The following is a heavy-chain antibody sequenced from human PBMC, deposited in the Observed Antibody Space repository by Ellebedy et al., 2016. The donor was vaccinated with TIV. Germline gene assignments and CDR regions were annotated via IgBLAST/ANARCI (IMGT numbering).Heavy chain of an antibody. CDR3: ARGDGYCSGGSCPPAPPGFDY. D-gene: IGHD2-15*01. J-gene: IGHJ4*02. V-gene: IGHV4-34*01. CDR1: GGSFSGYY. Sequence: SETLSLXCAVYGGSFSGYYWSWIRQPPGKGLEWIGEINHSGSTNYNPSLKSRVTISVDTSKNQFSLKLSSVTAADTAVYYCARGDGYCSGGSCPPAPPGFDYWGQGTLVTVSS. CDR2: INHSGST.